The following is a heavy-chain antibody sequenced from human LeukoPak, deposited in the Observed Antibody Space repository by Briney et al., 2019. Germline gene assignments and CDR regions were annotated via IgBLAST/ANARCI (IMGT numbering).Heavy chain of an antibody. CDR3: ARQLGGFDY. Sequence: SQTLSLTCAIPGDSVSSNSAAWNWIRQSPSRGLEWLGRTYYRSKWFYDYEVSVKSRIIINPDTSKNQFSLQLDSVTAEDTAVYYCARQLGGFDYWGQGTLVTVSS. CDR1: GDSVSSNSAA. D-gene: IGHD1-1*01. CDR2: TYYRSKWFY. V-gene: IGHV6-1*01. J-gene: IGHJ4*02.